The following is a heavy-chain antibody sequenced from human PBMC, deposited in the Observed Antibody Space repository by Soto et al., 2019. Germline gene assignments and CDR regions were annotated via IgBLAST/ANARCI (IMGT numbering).Heavy chain of an antibody. CDR2: IWYDGSNK. J-gene: IGHJ3*02. CDR3: ATVLAAGGAFDI. Sequence: VQLVESGGGVVQPGRSLRLSCAASGFTFSSYGMHWVRQAPGKGLEWVAVIWYDGSNKYYADSVKGRFTISRDNSKKTLYLQMTSLRAEDTAVYYCATVLAAGGAFDIWGQGTMVTVSS. D-gene: IGHD3-10*01. CDR1: GFTFSSYG. V-gene: IGHV3-33*01.